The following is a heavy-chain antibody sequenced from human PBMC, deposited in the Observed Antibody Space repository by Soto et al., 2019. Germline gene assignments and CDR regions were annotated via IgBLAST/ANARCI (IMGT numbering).Heavy chain of an antibody. CDR1: GGSISSYY. CDR3: ARTRTALKTFDY. Sequence: SETLSLTCTVSGGSISSYYWSWIRQPPGKGLEWIGYIYYSGSTNYNPSLKSRVTISVDTSKNQFSLKLSSVTAADTAVYYCARTRTALKTFDYWGQGTLVTVS. J-gene: IGHJ4*02. V-gene: IGHV4-59*01. CDR2: IYYSGST.